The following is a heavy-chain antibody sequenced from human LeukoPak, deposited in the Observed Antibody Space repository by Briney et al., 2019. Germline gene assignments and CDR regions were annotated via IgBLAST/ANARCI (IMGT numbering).Heavy chain of an antibody. D-gene: IGHD3-22*01. CDR1: GFTFSSYW. CDR3: ARGYDSSGYCFGY. J-gene: IGHJ4*02. V-gene: IGHV3-7*04. CDR2: IKQDGSEK. Sequence: GGSLRLPCAASGFTFSSYWMSWVRQAPGKGLEWVANIKQDGSEKYYVDSVKGRFTISRDNAKNSLYLQMNSLRAEDTAVYYCARGYDSSGYCFGYWGQGTLVTVSS.